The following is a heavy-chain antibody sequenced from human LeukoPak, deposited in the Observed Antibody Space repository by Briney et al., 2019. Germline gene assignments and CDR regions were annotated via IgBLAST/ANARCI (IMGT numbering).Heavy chain of an antibody. CDR1: GLDFSNYG. D-gene: IGHD3-10*01. V-gene: IGHV3-33*01. CDR3: AATRTGRDSYFFYYMDV. CDR2: IWFDGTNK. Sequence: GRSLRLSCAASGLDFSNYGMHWVRPAPGKGLQWVSTIWFDGTNKYYADSVKGRFSVSRDNSRHILDLQMNSLRGDDSAVYYCAATRTGRDSYFFYYMDVWGKGTTVTVSS. J-gene: IGHJ6*03.